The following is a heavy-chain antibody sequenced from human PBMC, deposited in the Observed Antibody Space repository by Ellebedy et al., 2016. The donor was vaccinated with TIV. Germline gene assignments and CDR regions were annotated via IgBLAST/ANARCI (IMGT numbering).Heavy chain of an antibody. CDR2: ISESGVNT. J-gene: IGHJ4*01. Sequence: GGSLRLXCAASGLSFSSYVMTWVRQAPGKGLEWVADISESGVNTHYIDSVKGRFTISRDNTKNTLYLQLNSLRAEDTAVYYCARDSGSYPFDYWGHGTLVTVSS. CDR3: ARDSGSYPFDY. D-gene: IGHD1-26*01. CDR1: GLSFSSYV. V-gene: IGHV3-23*01.